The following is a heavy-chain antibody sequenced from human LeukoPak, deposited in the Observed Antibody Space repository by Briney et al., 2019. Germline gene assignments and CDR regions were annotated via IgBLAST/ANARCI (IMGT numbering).Heavy chain of an antibody. CDR2: FDPEDGET. CDR1: GYTLTELS. CDR3: ATGFYSSSWHATDY. Sequence: ASVKVSCKVSGYTLTELSMHWVRQAPGKGLEWMGGFDPEDGETIYAQKFQGRVTMTEDTSTDTAYMELSSLRSEDTAVYYCATGFYSSSWHATDYWGQGTLVTVSS. D-gene: IGHD6-13*01. V-gene: IGHV1-24*01. J-gene: IGHJ4*02.